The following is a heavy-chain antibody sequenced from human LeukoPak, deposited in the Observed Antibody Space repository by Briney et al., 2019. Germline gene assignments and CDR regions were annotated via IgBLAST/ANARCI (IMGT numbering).Heavy chain of an antibody. D-gene: IGHD2-2*01. CDR2: ITSGVNI. CDR3: ARVSFCSTSSCYRYMDV. CDR1: GFTFSGYG. Sequence: GGSLRLPCGGSGFTFSGYGVNWVRQAPGKGLEWVSYITSGVNIYYADSVKGRFTISRDNAKNSTYLQMNSLRAEDTAVYYCARVSFCSTSSCYRYMDVWGKGTTVTVSS. V-gene: IGHV3-69-1*01. J-gene: IGHJ6*03.